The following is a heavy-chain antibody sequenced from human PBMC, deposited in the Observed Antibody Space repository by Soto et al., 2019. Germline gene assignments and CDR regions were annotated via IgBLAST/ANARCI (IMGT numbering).Heavy chain of an antibody. CDR1: GYTLRELS. CDR3: ATGVRDYDVWSGYYHPSPLDY. CDR2: FDREEGET. J-gene: IGHJ4*02. D-gene: IGHD3-3*01. Sequence: GASVKVSCKVSGYTLRELSLHWVRQAPGGGLEWMGGFDREEGETISAQRFQDRVTMIEDTSTDTAYMELSSLRSEDTAVYYCATGVRDYDVWSGYYHPSPLDYWGQGSLVTVSS. V-gene: IGHV1-24*01.